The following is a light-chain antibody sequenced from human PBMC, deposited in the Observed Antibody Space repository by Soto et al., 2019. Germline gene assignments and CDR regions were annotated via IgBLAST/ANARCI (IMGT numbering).Light chain of an antibody. V-gene: IGLV4-69*01. J-gene: IGLJ2*01. CDR1: SGHSSYA. CDR2: LNSDGSH. CDR3: QTWGTGTVV. Sequence: QPVLTQSPSASASLGAPVKLTCTLSSGHSSYAIAWHQQQPEKGPRYLMKLNSDGSHNKGDGIPDRFSGSSSGAERYLTISSLQSEDEADYYCQTWGTGTVVFGGGTQLTVL.